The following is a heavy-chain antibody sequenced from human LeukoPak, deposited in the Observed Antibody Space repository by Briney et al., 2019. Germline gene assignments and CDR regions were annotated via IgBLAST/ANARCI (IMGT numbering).Heavy chain of an antibody. J-gene: IGHJ3*02. CDR3: ARDLGYGSGSYYTYAFDI. CDR2: INPKSGGT. CDR1: GYTFTGYY. V-gene: IGHV1-2*02. D-gene: IGHD3-10*01. Sequence: ASVKVSCKASGYTFTGYYMHWVRQAPGQGLEWMGWINPKSGGTNYAQKFQGRVTMTRDTSISTAYMELSRLRSDDTAVYYCARDLGYGSGSYYTYAFDIWGQGTMVTVSS.